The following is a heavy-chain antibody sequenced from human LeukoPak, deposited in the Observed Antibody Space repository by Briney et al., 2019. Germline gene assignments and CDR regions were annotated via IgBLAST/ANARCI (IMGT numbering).Heavy chain of an antibody. CDR1: GSTFTNYY. CDR2: INPSGGGT. D-gene: IGHD5-18*01. J-gene: IGHJ4*02. CDR3: ARVSESGATALVSAY. V-gene: IGHV1-46*01. Sequence: ASVKVSCKVSGSTFTNYYMHWVRQAPGQGLEWMGIINPSGGGTTYAQKFQGRVTMTRDTSTTTVYMELSSLRSEDTAVYYCARVSESGATALVSAYWGQGTLVNVSS.